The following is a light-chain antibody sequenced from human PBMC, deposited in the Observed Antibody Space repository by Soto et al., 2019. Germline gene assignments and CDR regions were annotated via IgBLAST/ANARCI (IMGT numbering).Light chain of an antibody. Sequence: EIVLTQSPGTLSLSPGERATLSCRASQSVRSSYLVWYQQRPGQPPRLLIYGTSNRAAGIPDRFSGTGSGTDFTLTIYRLEPEDSAVYYCQQYGSSALTFGGGTKV. CDR2: GTS. V-gene: IGKV3-20*01. CDR1: QSVRSSY. J-gene: IGKJ4*01. CDR3: QQYGSSALT.